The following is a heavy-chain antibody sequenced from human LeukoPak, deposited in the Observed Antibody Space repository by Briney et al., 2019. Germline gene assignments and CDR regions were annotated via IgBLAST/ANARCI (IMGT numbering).Heavy chain of an antibody. Sequence: GGSLRLSCAASGITLSDQYMEWVRQTPGKGLEWVGRTRSKANNHTTEYAASVKGRFTISRDDSNNSLYLQMNSLKTEDTAAYYCARMTFGGMDVWGKGTTVTVSS. CDR3: ARMTFGGMDV. CDR1: GITLSDQY. D-gene: IGHD3-16*01. J-gene: IGHJ6*04. V-gene: IGHV3-72*01. CDR2: TRSKANNHTT.